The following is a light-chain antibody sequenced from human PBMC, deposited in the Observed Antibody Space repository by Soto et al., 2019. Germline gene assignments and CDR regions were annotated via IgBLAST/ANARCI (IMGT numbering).Light chain of an antibody. CDR3: SSYTSTSTLYV. V-gene: IGLV2-14*03. J-gene: IGLJ1*01. Sequence: QSALTQPASVSGSPGQSIAISCTGTSSDVGAYNYVSWYQHHPGKAPNLMINDVSNRPSGVSNRFSGSKSGNTASLTISGLQAEDEADYYCSSYTSTSTLYVFGTGTKVTVL. CDR1: SSDVGAYNY. CDR2: DVS.